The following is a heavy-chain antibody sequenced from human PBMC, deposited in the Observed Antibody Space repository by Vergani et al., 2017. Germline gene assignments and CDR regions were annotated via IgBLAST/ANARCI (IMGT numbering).Heavy chain of an antibody. J-gene: IGHJ4*02. CDR2: IDWDDDK. CDR1: GFSLSTSGMC. V-gene: IGHV2-70*01. CDR3: ARVTGASKYSGGWYIDY. D-gene: IGHD6-19*01. Sequence: QVTLRESGPALVKPTQTLTLTCTFSGFSLSTSGMCVSWIRQPPGKALEWLALIDWDDDKYYSTSLKTRLTISKDTSKKQVVLTMTNRDPVDTATYYGARVTGASKYSGGWYIDYWGQGTLVTVPS.